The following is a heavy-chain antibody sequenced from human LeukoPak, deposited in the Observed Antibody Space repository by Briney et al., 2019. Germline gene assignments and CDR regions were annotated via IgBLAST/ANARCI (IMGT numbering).Heavy chain of an antibody. J-gene: IGHJ4*02. Sequence: GGSLRLSFAASGFTFSSFSMNWVRQAPGKGLEWVSVIYSGGSTYYADSVKGRFTISRDNSKNTLYLQMNSLRAEDTAVYYCARDRKAAAGGYYFDYWGQGTLVTVSS. CDR2: IYSGGST. V-gene: IGHV3-66*01. D-gene: IGHD6-13*01. CDR3: ARDRKAAAGGYYFDY. CDR1: GFTFSSFS.